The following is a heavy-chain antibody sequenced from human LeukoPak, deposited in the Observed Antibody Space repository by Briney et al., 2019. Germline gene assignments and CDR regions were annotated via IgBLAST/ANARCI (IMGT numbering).Heavy chain of an antibody. Sequence: SVKVSCKSSGGTFSSYAIIWVRQAPGQGLEWMGGIIPIFGTANYAQKFQGRVTITADESTSTAYMELSSLRSEDTAVYYCARVMESEREGDAFDIWGQGTMVTVSS. V-gene: IGHV1-69*13. CDR3: ARVMESEREGDAFDI. CDR2: IIPIFGTA. J-gene: IGHJ3*02. D-gene: IGHD3-3*01. CDR1: GGTFSSYA.